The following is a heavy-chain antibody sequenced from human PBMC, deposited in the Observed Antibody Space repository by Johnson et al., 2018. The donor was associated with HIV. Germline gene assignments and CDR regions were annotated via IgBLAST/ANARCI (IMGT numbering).Heavy chain of an antibody. V-gene: IGHV3-9*01. CDR3: AREGAWEVRPGAFDI. CDR2: ISWDSGTI. Sequence: VQLVESGGVVVHPGRSLRLSCAASGFTFSSYAMHWVRQTPGKGLEWVSGISWDSGTIDYADSVKGRFTISRDNAKNSLYLQMNSLRVEDTAVYYCAREGAWEVRPGAFDIWGQGTMVTVSS. J-gene: IGHJ3*02. CDR1: GFTFSSYA. D-gene: IGHD1-26*01.